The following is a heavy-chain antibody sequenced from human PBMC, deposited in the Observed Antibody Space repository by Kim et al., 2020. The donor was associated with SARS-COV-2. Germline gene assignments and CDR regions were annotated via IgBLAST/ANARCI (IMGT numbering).Heavy chain of an antibody. J-gene: IGHJ5*02. CDR1: GYTFTSYD. CDR2: MNPNSGNT. CDR3: ARGLRGIAERVLGLVPASRGSNWFDP. D-gene: IGHD2-2*01. Sequence: ASVKVSCKASGYTFTSYDINWVRQATGQGLEWMGWMNPNSGNTGYAQKFQGRVTMTRNTSIRTAYMELSSLRSEDTAVYYCARGLRGIAERVLGLVPASRGSNWFDPWGQGTLVTVSS. V-gene: IGHV1-8*02.